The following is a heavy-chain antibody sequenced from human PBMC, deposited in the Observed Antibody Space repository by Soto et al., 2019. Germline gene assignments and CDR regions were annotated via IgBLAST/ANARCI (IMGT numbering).Heavy chain of an antibody. J-gene: IGHJ3*01. CDR2: ISYDGSNK. CDR3: AKEGKLPYYYDSSGYLQY. CDR1: GFTFSSYG. V-gene: IGHV3-30*18. Sequence: GGSLRLSCAASGFTFSSYGMHWVRQAPGKGLEWVAVISYDGSNKYYADSVKGRFTISRDNSKNTLYLQMNSLRAEDTAVYYCAKEGKLPYYYDSSGYLQYWGQGTMVTVSS. D-gene: IGHD3-22*01.